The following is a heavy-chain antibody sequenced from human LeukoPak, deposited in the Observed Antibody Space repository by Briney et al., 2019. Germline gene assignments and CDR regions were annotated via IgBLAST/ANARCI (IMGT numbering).Heavy chain of an antibody. J-gene: IGHJ5*02. Sequence: PGGSLRLSCAASGFTFSSYSMNWVRQAPGKGLEWVSSISSSSSYIYYADSVKGRFTISRDNAKNSLYLQMNSLRAEDTAVYYCAKSPPLTNWFDPWGQGTLVTVSS. CDR1: GFTFSSYS. CDR3: AKSPPLTNWFDP. V-gene: IGHV3-21*04. CDR2: ISSSSSYI.